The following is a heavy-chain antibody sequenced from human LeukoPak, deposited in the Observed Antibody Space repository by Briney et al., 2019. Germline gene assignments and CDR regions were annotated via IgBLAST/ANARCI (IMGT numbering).Heavy chain of an antibody. Sequence: GSLRLSCAASGFTFSSYEMNWVRQPPGKGLEWIGSIYYSGSTYYNPSLKSRVTISVDTSKNQFSLKLSSVTAADTAVYYCARGITMIVEFDYWGQGTLVTVSS. CDR3: ARGITMIVEFDY. J-gene: IGHJ4*02. CDR2: IYYSGST. D-gene: IGHD3-22*01. CDR1: GFTFSSYE. V-gene: IGHV4-39*07.